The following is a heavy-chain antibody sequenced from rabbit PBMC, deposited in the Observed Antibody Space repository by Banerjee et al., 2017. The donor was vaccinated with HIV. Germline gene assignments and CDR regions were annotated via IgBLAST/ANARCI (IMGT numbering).Heavy chain of an antibody. CDR3: ARAIVPWLGLTRLDL. Sequence: QEQLVESGGGLVQPEGSLKLSCKASGFDFINYYISWVRQAPGKGLEWIGIIYAAKGSTDYASWVNGRFTISSDNAQSTVDLKMTSLTAADTATYFCARAIVPWLGLTRLDLWGQGTLVTVS. J-gene: IGHJ3*01. CDR1: GFDFINYY. D-gene: IGHD4-1*01. CDR2: IYAAKGST. V-gene: IGHV1S47*01.